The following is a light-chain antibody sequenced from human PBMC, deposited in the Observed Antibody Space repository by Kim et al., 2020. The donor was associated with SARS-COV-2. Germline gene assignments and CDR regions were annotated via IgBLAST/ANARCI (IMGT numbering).Light chain of an antibody. V-gene: IGLV6-57*03. CDR3: QSYDTSPWV. Sequence: GKTVTISCTRSSGSIASNFVQWYQQRPGSAPTTVIYEDNQRPSGVPDRFSGSIDSSSNSASLTISGLQSEDEAVYYCQSYDTSPWVFGGGTQLTVL. CDR1: SGSIASNF. CDR2: EDN. J-gene: IGLJ3*02.